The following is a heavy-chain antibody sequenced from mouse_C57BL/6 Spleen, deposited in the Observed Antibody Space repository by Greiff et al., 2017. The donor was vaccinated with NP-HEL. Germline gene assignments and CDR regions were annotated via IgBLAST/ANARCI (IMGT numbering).Heavy chain of an antibody. V-gene: IGHV3-2*02. CDR3: ARTARIKY. D-gene: IGHD1-2*01. Sequence: EVQLVESGPGLVKPSQSLSLPCTVTGYSITSGYGWNWIRQFPGNKLEWMGYISYSGNTNYNPSLKSRIPITRDTSKNQFFLQLNSVTTEDPATYYWARTARIKYWGQGTTLTVSS. CDR1: GYSITSGYG. CDR2: ISYSGNT. J-gene: IGHJ2*01.